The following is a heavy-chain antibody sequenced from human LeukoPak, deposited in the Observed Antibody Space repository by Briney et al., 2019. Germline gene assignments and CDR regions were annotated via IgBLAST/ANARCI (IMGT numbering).Heavy chain of an antibody. CDR2: IYYSGST. D-gene: IGHD3-10*01. V-gene: IGHV4-59*11. Sequence: SETLSLTCTVSGGSISSHYWSWIRQPPGKGLEWIGYIYYSGSTNYNPSLKSRVTISVDTSKNQFSLKLSSVTAADTAVYYCARDPWFGELAYGMDVWGQGTTVTVSS. J-gene: IGHJ6*02. CDR3: ARDPWFGELAYGMDV. CDR1: GGSISSHY.